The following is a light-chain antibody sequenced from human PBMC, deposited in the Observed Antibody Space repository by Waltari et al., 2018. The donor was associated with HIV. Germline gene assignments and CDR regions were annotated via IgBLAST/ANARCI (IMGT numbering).Light chain of an antibody. Sequence: QSALTQPRPVSGSPGQSVTISCTGTSSDVGGYNSVSWYPQHPGKAPKLMIYDVSKRPSGVRDRFSGSKSGNAAARTISGLQAEDEADYYCCSYAGSYTVVFGGGTKRTVL. CDR1: SSDVGGYNS. J-gene: IGLJ2*01. CDR2: DVS. V-gene: IGLV2-11*01. CDR3: CSYAGSYTVV.